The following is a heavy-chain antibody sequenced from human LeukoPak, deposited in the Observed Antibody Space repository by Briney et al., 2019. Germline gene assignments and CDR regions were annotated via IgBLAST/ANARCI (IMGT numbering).Heavy chain of an antibody. V-gene: IGHV3-7*01. D-gene: IGHD6-19*01. CDR1: GFTFSTYW. CDR3: ARRVSGREKYFDY. CDR2: MRQDGGEI. J-gene: IGHJ4*02. Sequence: GGSLRLSCAASGFTFSTYWMSWVRQAPGKWLEWVANMRQDGGEIYYVDSVKGRFTISRDNAKNSLSLQMSGLRAEDTAVYYCARRVSGREKYFDYWGQGTLVTVSS.